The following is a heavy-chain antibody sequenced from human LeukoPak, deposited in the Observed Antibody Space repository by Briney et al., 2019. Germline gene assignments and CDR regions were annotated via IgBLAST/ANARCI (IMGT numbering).Heavy chain of an antibody. J-gene: IGHJ4*02. CDR3: ARDSSEDFYDSSGYYSFDF. CDR1: GGTFSSYA. Sequence: GSSVKVSCKASGGTFSSYAISWVRQAPGQGLEWMGWISAYNGNTNYAQKVQGRVTMTTDTSTSTAYMELRSLRSDDTAVFYCARDSSEDFYDSSGYYSFDFWGQGTLVTVSS. CDR2: ISAYNGNT. D-gene: IGHD3-22*01. V-gene: IGHV1-18*01.